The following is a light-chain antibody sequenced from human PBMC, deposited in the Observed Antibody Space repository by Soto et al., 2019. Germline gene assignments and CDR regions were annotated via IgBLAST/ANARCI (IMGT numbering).Light chain of an antibody. Sequence: ILMTQSPATVSVSPGESATLSCRASQNIYDNVAWYQQRPGQAPRLLIYRASTRAPGVPARFSGSGSGTEFTLTIGRLQPEDFTVYSCLQYHNLWACGQGTKVEI. V-gene: IGKV3-15*01. J-gene: IGKJ1*01. CDR1: QNIYDN. CDR2: RAS. CDR3: LQYHNLWA.